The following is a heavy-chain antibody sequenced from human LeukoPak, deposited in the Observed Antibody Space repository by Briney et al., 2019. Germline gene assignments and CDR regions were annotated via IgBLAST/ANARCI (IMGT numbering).Heavy chain of an antibody. CDR1: GGSISSYY. CDR3: ARRLYGGNFDN. CDR2: IYYSGST. V-gene: IGHV4-59*01. D-gene: IGHD4-23*01. Sequence: SETLSLTCTVSGGSISSYYWSWIRQPPGKGLECIGYIYYSGSTSYSPSLKSRVTITVDTSKNQFSLKLSSVAAADTAVYYCARRLYGGNFDNWGQGTLVTVSS. J-gene: IGHJ4*02.